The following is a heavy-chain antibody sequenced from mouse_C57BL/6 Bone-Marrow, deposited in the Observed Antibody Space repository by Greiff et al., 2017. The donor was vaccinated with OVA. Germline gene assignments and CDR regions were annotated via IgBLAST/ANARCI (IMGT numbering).Heavy chain of an antibody. D-gene: IGHD2-3*01. CDR2: IDPSDSET. Sequence: QVQLQQPGAELVRPGSSVKLSCKASGYTFTSYWMHWVKQRPIQGLEWIGNIDPSDSETHYNQKFKDKATLTVDKSSSTAYMQLSSLTSEDSAVYYCARDGEYDGTIFDYWGQGTTLTVSS. V-gene: IGHV1-52*01. CDR3: ARDGEYDGTIFDY. J-gene: IGHJ2*01. CDR1: GYTFTSYW.